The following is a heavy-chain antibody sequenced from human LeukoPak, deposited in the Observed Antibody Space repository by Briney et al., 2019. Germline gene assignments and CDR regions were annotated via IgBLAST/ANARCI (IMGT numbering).Heavy chain of an antibody. V-gene: IGHV3-9*01. CDR3: AKDIRSSWYLPVNWFDP. CDR1: GFTFDDYA. D-gene: IGHD6-13*01. Sequence: PGGSLRLSCAASGFTFDDYAMHWVRQAPGKGLEWVSGISWNSGSIGYADSVKGRFTISRDNAKNSLYLQMNSLRAEDTALYYCAKDIRSSWYLPVNWFDPWGQGTLVTVSS. CDR2: ISWNSGSI. J-gene: IGHJ5*02.